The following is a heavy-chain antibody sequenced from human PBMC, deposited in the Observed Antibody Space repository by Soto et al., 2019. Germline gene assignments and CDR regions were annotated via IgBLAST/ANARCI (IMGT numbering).Heavy chain of an antibody. J-gene: IGHJ4*02. CDR3: ARDLGDIMVVSAATEFDH. CDR2: ISAKNGNT. V-gene: IGHV1-18*04. D-gene: IGHD2-2*01. CDR1: GYTFNNSG. Sequence: QVQLVQSGAEVKKPGASVKVSCKASGYTFNNSGISWVRQAPGRGLEWMGWISAKNGNTNYAQKFQGRVTITTDTSPRTAHMELRSLRSDDTAVYFCARDLGDIMVVSAATEFDHWGQGTLVTVSS.